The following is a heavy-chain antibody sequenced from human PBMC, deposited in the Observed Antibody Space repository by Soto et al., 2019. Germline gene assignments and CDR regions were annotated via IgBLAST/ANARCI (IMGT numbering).Heavy chain of an antibody. CDR1: GGSIRSGDYY. CDR2: ISYSGST. V-gene: IGHV4-30-4*01. CDR3: ARGGVVIATYYFDY. Sequence: SETLSLTCTVSGGSIRSGDYYWSWIRQPPGKGLEWIGYISYSGSTYYNPSLNNRVTMSVDTSKNQFSLNLSSVTAADTAVYFCARGGVVIATYYFDYWGQGAQVTVSS. D-gene: IGHD2-21*01. J-gene: IGHJ4*02.